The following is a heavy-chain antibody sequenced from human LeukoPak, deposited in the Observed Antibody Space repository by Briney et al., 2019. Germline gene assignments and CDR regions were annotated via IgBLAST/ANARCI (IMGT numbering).Heavy chain of an antibody. V-gene: IGHV3-30*18. D-gene: IGHD6-25*01. Sequence: PGRSLRLSCAASGFTFSSYGMHWVRQAPGKGLEWVAVISYDGSNKYYADSVKGRFTISRDNSKNTLYLQMNSLRTEDTAVYYCAKSEADRYSSGYMDVWGKGTTVTVSS. J-gene: IGHJ6*03. CDR1: GFTFSSYG. CDR3: AKSEADRYSSGYMDV. CDR2: ISYDGSNK.